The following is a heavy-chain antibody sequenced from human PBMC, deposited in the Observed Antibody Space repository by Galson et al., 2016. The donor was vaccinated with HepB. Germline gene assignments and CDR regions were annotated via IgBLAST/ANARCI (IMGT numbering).Heavy chain of an antibody. CDR3: AKAARPDLAFYGLDV. J-gene: IGHJ6*02. CDR1: GFTFSRFW. D-gene: IGHD6-6*01. V-gene: IGHV3-74*01. CDR2: INTDGSIT. Sequence: SLRLSCAASGFTFSRFWMHWVRQAPGKGLVWVSRINTDGSITTYADSVRGRFTISRDNAKNSLFLQMNTLGAEDTAVYYCAKAARPDLAFYGLDVWGQGTTVTVSS.